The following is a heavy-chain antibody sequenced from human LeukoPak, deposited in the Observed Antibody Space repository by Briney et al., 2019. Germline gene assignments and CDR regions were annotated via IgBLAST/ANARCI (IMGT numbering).Heavy chain of an antibody. CDR2: VNPSGGST. Sequence: GASVKVSCKASGYTFTSYYMHWVRQAPGQGLEWMGIVNPSGGSTSYAQKFQGRVTMTRDMSTSTVYMELSSLRSEDTAVYYCARTGAVAGTEVIWFDPWGQGTLVTVSS. CDR3: ARTGAVAGTEVIWFDP. CDR1: GYTFTSYY. J-gene: IGHJ5*02. V-gene: IGHV1-46*01. D-gene: IGHD6-19*01.